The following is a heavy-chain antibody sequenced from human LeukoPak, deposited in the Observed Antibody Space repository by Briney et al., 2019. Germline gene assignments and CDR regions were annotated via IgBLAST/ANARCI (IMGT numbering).Heavy chain of an antibody. D-gene: IGHD6-13*01. CDR2: IYYSGGT. V-gene: IGHV4-59*01. Sequence: SETLSLTRTVSAGSIRSYYWSWIRQPPGKGLELIGYIYYSGGTNYNPSLKSRVTISVDTSKNQFSLKLSSVTAADTAVYYCAREVAAAGLFDPWGQGTLVTVSS. J-gene: IGHJ5*02. CDR3: AREVAAAGLFDP. CDR1: AGSIRSYY.